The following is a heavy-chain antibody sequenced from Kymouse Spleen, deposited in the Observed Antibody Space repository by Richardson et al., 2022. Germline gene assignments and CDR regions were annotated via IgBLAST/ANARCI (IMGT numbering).Heavy chain of an antibody. CDR2: INAGNGNT. J-gene: IGHJ6*02. Sequence: QVQLVQSGAEVKKPGASVKVSCKASGYTFTSYAMHWVRQAPGQRLEWMGWINAGNGNTKYSQKFQGRVTITRDTSASTAYMELSSLRSEDTAVYYCARLTGTTGFYGMDVWGQGTTVTVSS. D-gene: IGHD1-7*01. CDR1: GYTFTSYA. CDR3: ARLTGTTGFYGMDV. V-gene: IGHV1-3*01.